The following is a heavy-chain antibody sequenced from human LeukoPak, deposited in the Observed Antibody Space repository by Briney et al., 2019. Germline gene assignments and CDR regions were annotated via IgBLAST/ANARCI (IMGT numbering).Heavy chain of an antibody. V-gene: IGHV4-30-4*01. J-gene: IGHJ2*01. CDR3: ARDRDCSSTSCYAPGGRSWYFDL. CDR1: GGSISSGDYY. CDR2: VYCSGST. Sequence: SETLSLTCTVSGGSISSGDYYWSWIRQPPGKGLEWIGYVYCSGSTYYNPSLKSRVTISVDTSKNQFSLKLSSVTAADTAVYYCARDRDCSSTSCYAPGGRSWYFDLWGRGTLVTVSS. D-gene: IGHD2-2*01.